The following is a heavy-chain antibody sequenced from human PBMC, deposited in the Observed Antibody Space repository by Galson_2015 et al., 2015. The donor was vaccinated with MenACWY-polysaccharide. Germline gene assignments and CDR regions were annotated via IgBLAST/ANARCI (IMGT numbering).Heavy chain of an antibody. V-gene: IGHV3-7*01. J-gene: IGHJ6*03. CDR1: GFTFYGYW. CDR2: IKQDGSEE. Sequence: SLRLSCAASGFTFYGYWMSWVRQAPGKGLEWVANIKQDGSEEHYVDSVKGRFTISRDNAENSLYLQINNLRAEDSAVYYCARVHRDIRFLQYYYMGVWGKGTAVIVSS. D-gene: IGHD4-17*01. CDR3: ARVHRDIRFLQYYYMGV.